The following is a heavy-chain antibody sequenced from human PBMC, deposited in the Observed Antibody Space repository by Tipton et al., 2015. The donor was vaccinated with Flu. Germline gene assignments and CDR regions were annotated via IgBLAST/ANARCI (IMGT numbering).Heavy chain of an antibody. CDR3: AREGHIVATTSGMDV. D-gene: IGHD5-12*01. V-gene: IGHV4-34*01. J-gene: IGHJ6*02. CDR2: INHSGST. CDR1: GGSFSGYY. Sequence: TLSLTCAVYGGSFSGYYWSWIREPPGKGLEWIGEINHSGSTNYNPPHKSRVTISVDTSKNQFSLKLSSVTAADTAVYYCAREGHIVATTSGMDVWGQGTTVTISS.